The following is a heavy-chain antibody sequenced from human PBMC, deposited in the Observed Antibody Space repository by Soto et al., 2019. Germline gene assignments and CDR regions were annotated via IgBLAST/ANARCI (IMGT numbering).Heavy chain of an antibody. CDR1: GGSISSYY. J-gene: IGHJ3*02. V-gene: IGHV4-4*07. CDR3: AIRPGYCSGGSCRPGAFDI. Sequence: QVQLQESGPGLVKPSETLSLTCTVSGGSISSYYWSWIRQPAGKGLEWIGRIYTSGSTNYNPSLKSRVTMSVDASKNPFSLKLSSVTAADTAVYYCAIRPGYCSGGSCRPGAFDIWGQGTMVTVSS. CDR2: IYTSGST. D-gene: IGHD2-15*01.